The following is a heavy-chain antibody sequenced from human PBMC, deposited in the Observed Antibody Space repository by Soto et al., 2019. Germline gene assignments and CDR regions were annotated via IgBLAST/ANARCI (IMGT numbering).Heavy chain of an antibody. V-gene: IGHV1-3*01. CDR2: INAGNGNT. D-gene: IGHD6-13*01. Sequence: ASVKVSCKASGYTFTSYSMHWVRQAPGQRLEWMGWINAGNGNTKYSQKFQGRVTITRDTSASTAYMELSSLRSEDPAVYYCARVVPTVKPAAGNSCLFDPWGQGSRVTITS. CDR1: GYTFTSYS. CDR3: ARVVPTVKPAAGNSCLFDP. J-gene: IGHJ5*02.